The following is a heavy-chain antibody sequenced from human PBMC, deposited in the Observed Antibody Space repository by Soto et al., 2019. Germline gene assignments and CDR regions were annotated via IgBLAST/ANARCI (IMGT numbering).Heavy chain of an antibody. CDR1: GDSVSSNSAT. CDR2: TYYRSKWYT. V-gene: IGHV6-1*01. D-gene: IGHD2-15*01. CDR3: ARLCTGGGTCYRYFDY. J-gene: IGHJ4*02. Sequence: QIQLQQSGPGLVKPSQTLSLTCDISGDSVSSNSATWNWIRQSPSRGLEWLGRTYYRSKWYTDYPVSVKTRITITSATSRNQFSLQLNSVTPEDTAVYYCARLCTGGGTCYRYFDYWGQGILVTVSS.